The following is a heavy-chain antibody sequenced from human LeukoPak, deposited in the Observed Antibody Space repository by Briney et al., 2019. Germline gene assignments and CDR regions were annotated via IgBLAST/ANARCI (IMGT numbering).Heavy chain of an antibody. CDR3: ARVVVVPAAMINWFDP. Sequence: SETLSLTCAVYGGSFSGYYWGWMRQPPGKGLEWIGSIYHSGSTYYNPSLKSRVTISVDTSKNQFSLKLSSVTAADTAVYYCARVVVVPAAMINWFDPWGQGTLVTVSS. CDR1: GGSFSGYY. CDR2: IYHSGST. J-gene: IGHJ5*02. V-gene: IGHV4-38-2*01. D-gene: IGHD2-2*01.